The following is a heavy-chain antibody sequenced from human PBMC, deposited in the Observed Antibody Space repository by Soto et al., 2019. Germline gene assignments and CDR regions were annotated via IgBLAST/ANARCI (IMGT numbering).Heavy chain of an antibody. CDR2: MNPNTGNT. Sequence: QVQRVQSGAEVKKPGASVKVSCKASGYTFTSYDINWVRQATGQGLEWMGWMNPNTGNTGYAQKFQGRVTMTRNTSISTAYMELSSLRSEDTAVYYCARGRAITGTMPSWGQGTLVTVSS. V-gene: IGHV1-8*01. D-gene: IGHD1-20*01. CDR3: ARGRAITGTMPS. J-gene: IGHJ5*02. CDR1: GYTFTSYD.